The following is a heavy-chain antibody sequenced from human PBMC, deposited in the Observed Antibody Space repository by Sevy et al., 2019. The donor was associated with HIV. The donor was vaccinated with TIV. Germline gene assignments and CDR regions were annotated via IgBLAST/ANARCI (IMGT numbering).Heavy chain of an antibody. CDR3: ARHGGRIQQWYFHY. V-gene: IGHV4-39*01. D-gene: IGHD5-18*01. J-gene: IGHJ4*02. CDR2: IYYSGST. CDR1: GDSISSSSYY. Sequence: SETLSLTCTVSGDSISSSSYYGGWIRQPPGKGLEWIGSIYYSGSTYYNPSLQSRVTISVDTSKNQFSLSLSSVTAADTAVYYCARHGGRIQQWYFHYWGQGTLVTVSS.